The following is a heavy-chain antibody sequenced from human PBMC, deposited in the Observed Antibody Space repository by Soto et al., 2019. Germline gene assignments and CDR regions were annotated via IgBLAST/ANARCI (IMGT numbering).Heavy chain of an antibody. CDR1: GYTFDNYG. V-gene: IGHV1-18*01. CDR2: INTDSGNP. CDR3: ARKKCVGECYSFDY. J-gene: IGHJ4*02. Sequence: ASVKVSCKASGYTFDNYGISWLRQAPGQGLEWLGWINTDSGNPTYAQKFRGRIIMTRDTSTGTVYMEMTSLTSGDTAIYYCARKKCVGECYSFDYWGQGTLVTVSS. D-gene: IGHD2-21*01.